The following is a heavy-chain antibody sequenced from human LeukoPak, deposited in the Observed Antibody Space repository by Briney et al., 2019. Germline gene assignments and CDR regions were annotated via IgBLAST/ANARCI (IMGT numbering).Heavy chain of an antibody. CDR2: INWSGGST. V-gene: IGHV3-20*04. CDR1: GFTFSSYA. D-gene: IGHD2-2*01. J-gene: IGHJ4*02. Sequence: GGSLRLSCAASGFTFSSYAMSWVRQAPGKGLEWVSGINWSGGSTGYADPLRGRFTISRDNAKNSLYLQMDSLRAEDTALYYCARAPITSPFYFDYWGQGTLFTVSS. CDR3: ARAPITSPFYFDY.